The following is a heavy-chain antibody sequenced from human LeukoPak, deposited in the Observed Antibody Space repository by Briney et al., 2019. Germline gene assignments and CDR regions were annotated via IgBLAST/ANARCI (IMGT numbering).Heavy chain of an antibody. J-gene: IGHJ6*04. CDR2: IYHSGST. D-gene: IGHD2-15*01. V-gene: IGHV4-4*02. CDR3: ARAGGGSFTEDYYGMDV. CDR1: GGSISSSNW. Sequence: PSGTLSLTCAVSGGSISSSNWWSWVRQPPGKGLEWIGEIYHSGSTNYNPSLKSRVTISVDKSKNQFSLKLSSVTAADTAVYYCARAGGGSFTEDYYGMDVWGKGTTVTVSS.